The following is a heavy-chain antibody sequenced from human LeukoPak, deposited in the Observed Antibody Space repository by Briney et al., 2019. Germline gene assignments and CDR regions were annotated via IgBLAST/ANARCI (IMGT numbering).Heavy chain of an antibody. Sequence: GGSLRLSCAASGFTFSSYGMHWVRQAPGKGLEWVAVISYDGSNKYYADSVKGRFTISRDNSKNTLYLQMNSLRAEDTAVYYCALGLEMATIGPDYWGQGTLVTVSS. V-gene: IGHV3-30*03. CDR3: ALGLEMATIGPDY. J-gene: IGHJ4*02. CDR2: ISYDGSNK. CDR1: GFTFSSYG. D-gene: IGHD5-24*01.